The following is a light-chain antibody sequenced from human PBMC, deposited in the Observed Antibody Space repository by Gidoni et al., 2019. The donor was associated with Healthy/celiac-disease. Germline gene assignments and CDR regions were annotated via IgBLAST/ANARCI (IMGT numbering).Light chain of an antibody. Sequence: EIVLTQSPATLSLSPGARATLSCRARQSVSSYLAWYQQKPGQAPRLLIYDASNRATGIPARFSGSGSGTDFTLTISSLEPEDFAVYYCQQRSNWPPWTFGQGTKLEIK. CDR2: DAS. CDR1: QSVSSY. J-gene: IGKJ2*02. V-gene: IGKV3-11*01. CDR3: QQRSNWPPWT.